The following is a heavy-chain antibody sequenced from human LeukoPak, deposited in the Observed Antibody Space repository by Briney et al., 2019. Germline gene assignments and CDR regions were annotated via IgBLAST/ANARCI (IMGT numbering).Heavy chain of an antibody. D-gene: IGHD3-10*01. J-gene: IGHJ4*02. CDR3: ARGAPGY. CDR1: GGSFSGYS. Sequence: SETLSLTCAVYGGSFSGYSWTWIRQFPGKGLEWIGQINHSGTTKYNPSLSDRVTISVDTSKNQFSLKLTSVTAADTAVYYCARGAPGYWGQGTLVTVSS. V-gene: IGHV4-34*01. CDR2: INHSGTT.